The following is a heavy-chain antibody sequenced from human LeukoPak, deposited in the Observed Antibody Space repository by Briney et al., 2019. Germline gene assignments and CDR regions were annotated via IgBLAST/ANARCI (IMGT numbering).Heavy chain of an antibody. J-gene: IGHJ4*02. CDR1: GYSFISYW. Sequence: GESLKISCKGSGYSFISYWIGWVRQMPGKGLEWMGIIYPGDSDTRYIPSFQGQVTISADKSINTAYLQWSSLKASDTAMYYCARRVDSYWFFDYWGQGTLVTVSS. CDR3: ARRVDSYWFFDY. D-gene: IGHD1-26*01. CDR2: IYPGDSDT. V-gene: IGHV5-51*01.